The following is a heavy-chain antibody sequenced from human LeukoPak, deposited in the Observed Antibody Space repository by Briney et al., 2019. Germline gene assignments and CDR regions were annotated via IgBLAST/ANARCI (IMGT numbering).Heavy chain of an antibody. J-gene: IGHJ1*01. CDR2: INPNSGGT. V-gene: IGHV1-2*02. D-gene: IGHD3-22*01. CDR1: GYTFTDYY. Sequence: ASVKVSCKASGYTFTDYYLHWVRQAPGQGLEWMGWINPNSGGTNYAQKLQGRVTMTTDTSTSTAYMELRSLRSDDTAVYYCARTRGYDSSGYWVYYFQHWGQGTLVTVSS. CDR3: ARTRGYDSSGYWVYYFQH.